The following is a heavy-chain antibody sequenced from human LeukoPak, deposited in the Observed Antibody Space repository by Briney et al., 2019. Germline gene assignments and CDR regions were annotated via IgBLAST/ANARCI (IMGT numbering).Heavy chain of an antibody. D-gene: IGHD4-17*01. CDR3: ACTSYDYGDYASTLGADY. CDR2: IIPIFGTA. J-gene: IGHJ4*02. V-gene: IGHV1-69*13. Sequence: ASVKVSCKASGGTFSSYAISWVRQAPGQGLEWMGGIIPIFGTANYAQKFQGRVTITADESTSTAYMELSSLRSEDTAVYYCACTSYDYGDYASTLGADYWGQGTLVTVSS. CDR1: GGTFSSYA.